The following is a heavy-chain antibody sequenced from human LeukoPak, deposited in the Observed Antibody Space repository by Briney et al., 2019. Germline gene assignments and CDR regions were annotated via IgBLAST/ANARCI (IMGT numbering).Heavy chain of an antibody. D-gene: IGHD6-13*01. J-gene: IGHJ3*02. CDR3: AIHREQQEAYNAFDI. V-gene: IGHV4-59*08. CDR1: GGSISSYY. Sequence: ASETLSLTCTVSGGSISSYYWSWIRQPPGKGLEWIGYIYYSGSTNQNPSLKSRVTISADTSKNQFSLKVTSVTAADTAVYYCAIHREQQEAYNAFDIWGQGRMVSVSS. CDR2: IYYSGST.